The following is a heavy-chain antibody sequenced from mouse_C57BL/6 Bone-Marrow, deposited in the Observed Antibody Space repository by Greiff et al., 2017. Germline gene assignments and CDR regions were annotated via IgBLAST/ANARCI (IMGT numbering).Heavy chain of an antibody. Sequence: EVKVVESGGGLVKPGGSLKLSCAASGFTFSDYGMHWVRQAPEKGLEWVAYISSGSSTIYYADTVKGRFTISRDNAKNTLFLQMTSLRSEDTAMYYCAIIDEGSYYYAMDYWGQGTSVTVSS. V-gene: IGHV5-17*01. CDR1: GFTFSDYG. J-gene: IGHJ4*01. D-gene: IGHD1-2*01. CDR2: ISSGSSTI. CDR3: AIIDEGSYYYAMDY.